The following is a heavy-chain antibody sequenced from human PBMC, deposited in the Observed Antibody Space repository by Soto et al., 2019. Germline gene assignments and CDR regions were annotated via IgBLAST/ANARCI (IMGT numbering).Heavy chain of an antibody. V-gene: IGHV3-30-3*01. Sequence: QVQLVESGGGVVQPGRSLRLSCAASGFSFSDYAMHWVRQAPGKGLEWVAVISYDGITTYYIDSVKGRFTISRDNSKNTVYQQMDSLRAEDTAVYYCAGEDYGGYKVSDYWGQGTLVTVSS. CDR2: ISYDGITT. CDR3: AGEDYGGYKVSDY. J-gene: IGHJ4*02. CDR1: GFSFSDYA. D-gene: IGHD5-12*01.